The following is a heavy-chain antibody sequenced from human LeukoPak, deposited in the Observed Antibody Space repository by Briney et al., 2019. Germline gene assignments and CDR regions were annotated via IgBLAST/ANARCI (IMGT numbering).Heavy chain of an antibody. V-gene: IGHV4-39*07. CDR1: GGSIRSSYYY. CDR3: ARSAQLERRGYFDY. CDR2: IYDSGST. D-gene: IGHD1-1*01. J-gene: IGHJ4*02. Sequence: PSETLSLTCTVSGGSIRSSYYYWGWIRQPPGKGLEWIGSIYDSGSTYYNPSLKSRVTISVDTSKNQFSLKLSSVTAADTAVYYCARSAQLERRGYFDYWGQGTLVTVSS.